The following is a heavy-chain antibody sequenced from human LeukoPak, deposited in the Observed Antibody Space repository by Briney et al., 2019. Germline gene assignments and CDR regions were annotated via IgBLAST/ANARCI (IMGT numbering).Heavy chain of an antibody. V-gene: IGHV3-74*01. J-gene: IGHJ4*02. CDR3: VRDYYGSGSSD. CDR2: INSDGSST. CDR1: GFTFSTYW. D-gene: IGHD3-10*01. Sequence: PGGSLRLSCVASGFTFSTYWMHWVRQAPGKGLVWVSRINSDGSSTFYADSVKGRFTISRDNVKNTLDLQMNSLRAEDTAVYYCVRDYYGSGSSDWGQGTLVTVSS.